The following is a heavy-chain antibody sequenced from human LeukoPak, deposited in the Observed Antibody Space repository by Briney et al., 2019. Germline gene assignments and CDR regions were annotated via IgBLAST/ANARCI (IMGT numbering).Heavy chain of an antibody. Sequence: VAFIRFDGTTKYNTHCVKGRFTISRDNAKNSLYLQMNSLRAEDTALYYCAKGRSIVVVPAAIGYYYGMDVWGQGTTVTVSS. J-gene: IGHJ6*02. D-gene: IGHD2-2*02. V-gene: IGHV3-30*02. CDR2: IRFDGTTK. CDR3: AKGRSIVVVPAAIGYYYGMDV.